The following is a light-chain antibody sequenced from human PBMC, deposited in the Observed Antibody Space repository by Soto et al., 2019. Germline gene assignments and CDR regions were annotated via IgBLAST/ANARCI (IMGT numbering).Light chain of an antibody. J-gene: IGLJ1*01. Sequence: QSALTQPSSVSGSPGQSCTISCTGTSSDVGGYNYVSWYQQHPGKAPKLMIYEVSNRPSGVSNRFSGSKSGNTASLSISGLEAEGEAYYYCSSYTRRSTYVFGTGTKLTVI. V-gene: IGLV2-14*01. CDR2: EVS. CDR1: SSDVGGYNY. CDR3: SSYTRRSTYV.